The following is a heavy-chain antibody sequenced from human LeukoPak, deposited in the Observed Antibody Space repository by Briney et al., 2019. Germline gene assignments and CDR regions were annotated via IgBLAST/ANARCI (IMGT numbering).Heavy chain of an antibody. D-gene: IGHD5-18*01. CDR3: ARGYSYGPNDAFDI. CDR1: GGSFSGYY. Sequence: SETLSLTCAVYGGSFSGYYWSWIRQPPGKGLEWIGEINHSGSTNYNPSLKSRVTTSVDTSKNHFSLKLSSVTAADTAVYYCARGYSYGPNDAFDIWGQGTMVTISS. J-gene: IGHJ3*02. CDR2: INHSGST. V-gene: IGHV4-34*01.